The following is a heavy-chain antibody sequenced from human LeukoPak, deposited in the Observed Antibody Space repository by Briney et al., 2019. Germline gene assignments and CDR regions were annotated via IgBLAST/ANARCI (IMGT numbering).Heavy chain of an antibody. CDR2: ITGSGGST. J-gene: IGHJ3*02. Sequence: GGSLRLSCAASGFTFITYAMSWVRQAPGQGLEWVSAITGSGGSTYYADSVKGRFTTTKDNSKNTLYLQMNSLRAEDTAVYYCAKALVGATDHAFDIWGQGTMVTVSS. D-gene: IGHD1-26*01. V-gene: IGHV3-23*01. CDR1: GFTFITYA. CDR3: AKALVGATDHAFDI.